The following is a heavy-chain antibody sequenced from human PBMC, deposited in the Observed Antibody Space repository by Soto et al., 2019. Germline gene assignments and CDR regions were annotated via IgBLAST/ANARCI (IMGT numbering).Heavy chain of an antibody. CDR2: IHPSAST. D-gene: IGHD1-1*01. J-gene: IGHJ6*02. Sequence: QVQLQQWGAGLLKPSETLSLTCAVSGGSLSDYYWPWIRQSPGKGLEWIGEIHPSASTYYNPSLRSRVTISVDTSKNQFSLKLTSLTAADTAIYYCARGRDEYKLGNVWGHGTTVTVSS. CDR3: ARGRDEYKLGNV. CDR1: GGSLSDYY. V-gene: IGHV4-34*01.